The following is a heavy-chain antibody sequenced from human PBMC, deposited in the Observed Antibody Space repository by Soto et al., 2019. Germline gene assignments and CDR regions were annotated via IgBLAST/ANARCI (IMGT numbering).Heavy chain of an antibody. J-gene: IGHJ4*02. Sequence: EVQLVESGGGLVKPGGSLRLSCAASGFTFSSYSMNWVRQAPGKGLEWVSSISSSSSYIYYADSVKARFTISRDNAKNSLYLQMNSLRAEDTAVYYCARSLSSSWSFDYWGQGTLVTVSS. CDR3: ARSLSSSWSFDY. CDR2: ISSSSSYI. V-gene: IGHV3-21*01. CDR1: GFTFSSYS. D-gene: IGHD6-13*01.